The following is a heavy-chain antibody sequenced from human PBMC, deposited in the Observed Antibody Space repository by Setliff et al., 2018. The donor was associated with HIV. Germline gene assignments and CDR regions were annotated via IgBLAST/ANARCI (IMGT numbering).Heavy chain of an antibody. D-gene: IGHD6-13*01. CDR1: GGSISSYY. Sequence: PSETLSLTCTVSGGSISSYYWSWIRQPAGKRLESIGRISAAGTINYNPSLRSRVTLSVDTSENQFSLTGNSVTAADTAMYFCARDEGRATGSWWDQSASWYLDYWGHGILVTVSS. V-gene: IGHV4-4*07. CDR2: ISAAGTI. J-gene: IGHJ4*01. CDR3: ARDEGRATGSWWDQSASWYLDY.